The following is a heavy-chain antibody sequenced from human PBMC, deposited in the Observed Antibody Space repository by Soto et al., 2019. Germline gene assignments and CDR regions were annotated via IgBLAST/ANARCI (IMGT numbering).Heavy chain of an antibody. V-gene: IGHV3-66*01. D-gene: IGHD1-26*01. J-gene: IGHJ4*02. CDR2: IYSGGST. CDR1: GFTVRSNY. CDR3: ARESIVGATNTFDY. Sequence: PGVSLRPASGPSGFTVRSNYVCWFRQAPGKGLEWVSIIYSGGSTYYADSVKGRFTISRDNSKNTLYLQMNSLRAEDTAVYYCARESIVGATNTFDYWGQGT.